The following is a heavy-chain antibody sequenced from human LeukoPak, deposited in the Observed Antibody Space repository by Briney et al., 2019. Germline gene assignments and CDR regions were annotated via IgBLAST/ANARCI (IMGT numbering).Heavy chain of an antibody. D-gene: IGHD3-10*01. CDR3: ARGGLLWFGELPFYFDY. Sequence: ASVKVSCKASGYTFTGYFMHWVRQAPEQGLEWMGWINPNSGGTNYAQKFQGRVTMTRDTSISTAYMELSRLRSDDTAVYYCARGGLLWFGELPFYFDYWGQGTLVTVSS. J-gene: IGHJ4*02. CDR1: GYTFTGYF. V-gene: IGHV1-2*02. CDR2: INPNSGGT.